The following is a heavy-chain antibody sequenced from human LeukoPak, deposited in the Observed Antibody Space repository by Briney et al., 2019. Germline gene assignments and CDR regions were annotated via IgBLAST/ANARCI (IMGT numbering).Heavy chain of an antibody. CDR2: TYYRSKWYN. Sequence: SQTLSLTFAISGDGVSSNSAAWNWLRQSPSRGFEWLGRTYYRSKWYNDYAVSVKSRITINPDTSRNQFSLHLNSVTPEDTAVYYCTREAVWGTSDYWAQGTLVTVSS. J-gene: IGHJ4*02. CDR1: GDGVSSNSAA. D-gene: IGHD3-16*01. V-gene: IGHV6-1*01. CDR3: TREAVWGTSDY.